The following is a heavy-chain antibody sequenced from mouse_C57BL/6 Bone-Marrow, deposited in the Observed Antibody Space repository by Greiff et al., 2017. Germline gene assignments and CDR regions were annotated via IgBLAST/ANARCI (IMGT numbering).Heavy chain of an antibody. D-gene: IGHD2-1*01. J-gene: IGHJ1*03. CDR1: GFTFSSYG. V-gene: IGHV5-6*01. Sequence: EVQLVESGGDLVKPGGSLKLSCAASGFTFSSYGMSWVRQTPDKRLEWVATISSGGSYTYYPDSVKGRFTISRANAKDTLYLQMSSLKSEDTAMYYCARRGNYAYWYFDVGGTGTAVTVSS. CDR2: ISSGGSYT. CDR3: ARRGNYAYWYFDV.